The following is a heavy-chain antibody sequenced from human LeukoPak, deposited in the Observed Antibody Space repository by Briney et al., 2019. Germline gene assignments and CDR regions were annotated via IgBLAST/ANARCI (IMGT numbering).Heavy chain of an antibody. CDR2: IKQDGSEK. J-gene: IGHJ4*02. D-gene: IGHD3-9*01. CDR1: GFTFSDYY. Sequence: GGSLRLSCAASGFTFSDYYMSWIRQAPGKGLEWVANIKQDGSEKYYVDSVKGRFTISRDNAKNSLYLQMNSLRAEDTAVYYCARVDILTGYHTNFDYWGQGTLVTVSS. CDR3: ARVDILTGYHTNFDY. V-gene: IGHV3-7*01.